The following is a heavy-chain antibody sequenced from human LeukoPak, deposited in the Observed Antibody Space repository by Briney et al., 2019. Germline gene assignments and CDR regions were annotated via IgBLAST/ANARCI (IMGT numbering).Heavy chain of an antibody. CDR3: ARGKWLPTFYFDY. Sequence: GGSLRLSCAASGFTFSSYWMSWVRQAPGKGLEWVANIKQDGSEKYYVDSVKGRFTISRDNAKNSLYLQMNSLRAEDTAVHYCARGKWLPTFYFDYWGQGTLVTVSS. CDR1: GFTFSSYW. V-gene: IGHV3-7*01. J-gene: IGHJ4*02. CDR2: IKQDGSEK. D-gene: IGHD6-19*01.